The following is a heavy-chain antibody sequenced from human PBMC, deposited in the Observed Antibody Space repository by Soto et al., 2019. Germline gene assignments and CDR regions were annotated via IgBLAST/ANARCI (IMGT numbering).Heavy chain of an antibody. J-gene: IGHJ4*02. Sequence: QVQLVQSGAEVKKPGSSVKVSCKASGGTFSSYAISWVRQAPGQGLEWMGGIIPIFGTANYAQKFQGRVTITADESTSTAYMGLSSQRSEDTAVYYCATKRGYGSGGSCYYYVDYWGQGTLVTVSS. D-gene: IGHD2-15*01. CDR1: GGTFSSYA. CDR2: IIPIFGTA. CDR3: ATKRGYGSGGSCYYYVDY. V-gene: IGHV1-69*12.